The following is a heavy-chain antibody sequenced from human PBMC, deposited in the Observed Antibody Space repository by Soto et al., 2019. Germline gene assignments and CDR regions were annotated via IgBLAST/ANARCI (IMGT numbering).Heavy chain of an antibody. CDR1: GFTFSGYA. CDR2: ISGSGGST. V-gene: IGHV3-23*01. J-gene: IGHJ6*02. Sequence: GGSLRLSCAASGFTFSGYAMSWVRQAPGKGLEWVSAISGSGGSTYYADSVKGRFTISRDNSKNTLYLQMNSLRAEDTAVYYCAKANRLYYYGMDVWGQGTTVTVSS. D-gene: IGHD7-27*01. CDR3: AKANRLYYYGMDV.